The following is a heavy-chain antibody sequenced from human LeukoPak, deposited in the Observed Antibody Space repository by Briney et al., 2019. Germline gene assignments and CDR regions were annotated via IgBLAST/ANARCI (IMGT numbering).Heavy chain of an antibody. D-gene: IGHD2-15*01. Sequence: GGSLRLSCTASGFSVSANNMSWVRQAPGKGLEWVSVIHNGGDTYYADSVKGRFTISRDNSKNTLYLQMNSLRAEDTAVYYCARERYCSGASCPNSNRYFDFWGQGTLVTVSS. CDR1: GFSVSANN. J-gene: IGHJ4*02. V-gene: IGHV3-66*02. CDR2: IHNGGDT. CDR3: ARERYCSGASCPNSNRYFDF.